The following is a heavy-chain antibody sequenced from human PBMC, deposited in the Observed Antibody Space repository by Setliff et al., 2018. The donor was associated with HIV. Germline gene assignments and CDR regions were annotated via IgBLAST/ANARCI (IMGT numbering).Heavy chain of an antibody. J-gene: IGHJ4*02. CDR3: ATCSSSACHVYDY. Sequence: SETLSLTCTVPGASISSDNYYWSWIRQPAGKRLEWIGHIYTSGNTNYNPSLKSRITISVDTSKNQFSLKLTSVTAADTAVYYCATCSSSACHVYDYWGQGTLVTVSS. CDR2: IYTSGNT. D-gene: IGHD6-19*01. V-gene: IGHV4-61*09. CDR1: GASISSDNYY.